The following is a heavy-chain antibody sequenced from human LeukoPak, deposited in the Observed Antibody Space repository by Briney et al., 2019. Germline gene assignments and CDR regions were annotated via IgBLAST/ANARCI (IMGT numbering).Heavy chain of an antibody. J-gene: IGHJ4*02. Sequence: PGGSLRLSCAASGFTFSSYSMNWVRQVPGKGLEWVSYISSSSSTIYYADSVKGRFTISRDNAKNSLYLQMNSLRAEDTAVYYCARGYSLSGSVHDYWGQGTLVTVSS. CDR3: ARGYSLSGSVHDY. CDR1: GFTFSSYS. D-gene: IGHD3-10*01. V-gene: IGHV3-48*01. CDR2: ISSSSSTI.